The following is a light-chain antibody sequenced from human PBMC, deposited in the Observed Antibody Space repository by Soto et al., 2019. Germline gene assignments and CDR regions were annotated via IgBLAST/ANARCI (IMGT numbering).Light chain of an antibody. J-gene: IGLJ2*01. CDR3: AAWDGSLNVVV. Sequence: QSVLTQPPSASGTPGQRVTISCSGSSSNIGTNTVNWYQQLPRSAPKLLMYSTNQRPSGVPDRFSGSKSGTSASLDISGLQSEDEADYYCAAWDGSLNVVVFGGGTKVTVL. V-gene: IGLV1-44*01. CDR2: STN. CDR1: SSNIGTNT.